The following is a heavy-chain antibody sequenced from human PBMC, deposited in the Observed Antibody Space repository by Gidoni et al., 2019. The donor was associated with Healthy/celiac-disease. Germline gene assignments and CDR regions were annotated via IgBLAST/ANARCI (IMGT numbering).Heavy chain of an antibody. D-gene: IGHD6-19*01. CDR1: GGSISSGSYY. CDR2: IYTSGST. V-gene: IGHV4-61*02. CDR3: ARDGFGGSGSDY. J-gene: IGHJ4*02. Sequence: QVQLQESGPGLVKPSQTLSLTCTVSGGSISSGSYYWSWIRQPAGKGLEWIGRIYTSGSTNYNPSLKSRVTVSVDTSKNQFSLKLSSVTAADTAVYYCARDGFGGSGSDYWGQGTLVTVSS.